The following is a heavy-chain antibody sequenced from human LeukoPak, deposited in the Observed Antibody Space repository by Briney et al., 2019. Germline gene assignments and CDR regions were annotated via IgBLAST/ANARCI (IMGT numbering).Heavy chain of an antibody. Sequence: GGSLRLSCAASGFTFSSYWMHWVRQAPGKGLVWVSRINSDGSSTSYADSVKGRFTISRDNAKNTLYLQMNSLRAEDTAVYYCARGNLPTYYDILTGYSLPRPYYYYYMDVWGKGTTVTISS. J-gene: IGHJ6*03. CDR3: ARGNLPTYYDILTGYSLPRPYYYYYMDV. CDR2: INSDGSST. CDR1: GFTFSSYW. V-gene: IGHV3-74*01. D-gene: IGHD3-9*01.